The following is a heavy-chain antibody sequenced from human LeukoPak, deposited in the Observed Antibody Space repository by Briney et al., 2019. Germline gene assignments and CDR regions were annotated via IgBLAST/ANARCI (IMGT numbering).Heavy chain of an antibody. CDR2: ISNSGSTI. CDR1: GFTFSSYE. J-gene: IGHJ6*04. Sequence: PGGSLRLSCAASGFTFSSYEMNWVRQAPGKGREGVSYISNSGSTIYYPDSVNGRFAISRDNAKNSLYLQMNSLRTEDTAVYYCASYPIGGSGSYYYYYYGMDVWGKGTTVTVSS. CDR3: ASYPIGGSGSYYYYYYGMDV. D-gene: IGHD3-10*01. V-gene: IGHV3-48*03.